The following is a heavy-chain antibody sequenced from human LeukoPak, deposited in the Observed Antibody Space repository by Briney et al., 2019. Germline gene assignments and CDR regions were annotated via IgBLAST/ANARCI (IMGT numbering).Heavy chain of an antibody. J-gene: IGHJ4*02. Sequence: SGGSLRLSCAASGFTFSSYWMSWVRQAPGKGLEWVSYISSSSSTIYYADSMRGRFTISRDNAEMSLFLQMNSLRVDDTAVYYCARSNGLRYFDRWGQGTLVTVSS. D-gene: IGHD4-11*01. CDR2: ISSSSSTI. V-gene: IGHV3-48*04. CDR1: GFTFSSYW. CDR3: ARSNGLRYFDR.